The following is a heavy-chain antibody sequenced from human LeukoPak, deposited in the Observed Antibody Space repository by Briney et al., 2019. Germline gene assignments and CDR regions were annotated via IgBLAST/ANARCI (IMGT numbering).Heavy chain of an antibody. D-gene: IGHD6-13*01. V-gene: IGHV4-38-2*01. Sequence: SETLSLTCAVSGYSISSGYYWGWIRQPPGKGLEWIGSIYHSGSTYYNPSLKSRVTISVDTSKNQFSLKLSSVTAADTAAYYCAKSRGQLVPDYFQHWGQGTLVTVSS. J-gene: IGHJ1*01. CDR3: AKSRGQLVPDYFQH. CDR1: GYSISSGYY. CDR2: IYHSGST.